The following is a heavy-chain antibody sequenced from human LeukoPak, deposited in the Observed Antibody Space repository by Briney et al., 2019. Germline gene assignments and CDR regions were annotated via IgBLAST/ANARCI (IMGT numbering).Heavy chain of an antibody. Sequence: GGSLRLSCAATGFTVSSNEMSWVRQAPGKGLEWVGRIKSKTDGGTTDYAAPVKGRFTISRDDSKNTLYLQMNSLKTEDTAVYYCTTSLGYYYGSGSLFDYWGQGTLVTVSS. D-gene: IGHD3-10*01. V-gene: IGHV3-15*01. CDR3: TTSLGYYYGSGSLFDY. CDR2: IKSKTDGGTT. J-gene: IGHJ4*02. CDR1: GFTVSSNE.